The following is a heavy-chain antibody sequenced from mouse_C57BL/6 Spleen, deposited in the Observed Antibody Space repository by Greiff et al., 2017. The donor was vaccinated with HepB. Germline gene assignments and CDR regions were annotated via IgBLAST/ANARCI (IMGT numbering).Heavy chain of an antibody. D-gene: IGHD1-1*01. CDR1: GYTFTSYW. Sequence: QVQLQQPGAELVKPGASVKMSCKASGYTFTSYWITWVKQRPGQGLEWIGDIYPGSGSTNYNEKFKSKATLTVDTSSSTAYMQLSSLTSEDSAVYYCARPHYYGSSYGWYFDVRGTGTTVTVSS. CDR2: IYPGSGST. V-gene: IGHV1-55*01. J-gene: IGHJ1*03. CDR3: ARPHYYGSSYGWYFDV.